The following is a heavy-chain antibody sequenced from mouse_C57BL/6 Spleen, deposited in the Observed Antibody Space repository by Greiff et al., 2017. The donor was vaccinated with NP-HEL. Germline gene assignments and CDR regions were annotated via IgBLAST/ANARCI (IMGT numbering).Heavy chain of an antibody. CDR2: INPNNGGT. CDR3: ARGTDYDYDVGVFDY. V-gene: IGHV1-26*01. J-gene: IGHJ2*01. Sequence: VQLQQSGPELVKPGASVKISCKASGYTFTDYYMNWVKQSHGKSLEWIGDINPNNGGTSYNQKFKGKATLTVDKSSSTAYMELRSLTSEDSAVYYCARGTDYDYDVGVFDYWGQGTTLTVSS. D-gene: IGHD2-4*01. CDR1: GYTFTDYY.